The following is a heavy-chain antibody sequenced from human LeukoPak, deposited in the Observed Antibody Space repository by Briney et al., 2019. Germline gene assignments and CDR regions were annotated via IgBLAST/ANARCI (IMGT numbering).Heavy chain of an antibody. D-gene: IGHD6-13*01. CDR3: ARVLHAAAGTAYYYMDV. J-gene: IGHJ6*03. CDR1: GGSISSYY. CDR2: IYTSGST. V-gene: IGHV4-4*07. Sequence: PSETLSLTCTVSGGSISSYYWSWIRQPAGKGLEWIGRIYTSGSTNYNPSLKIRVTMSVDTSKHPFSLKLSSVTAADTAVYYCARVLHAAAGTAYYYMDVWGKGTTVTVSS.